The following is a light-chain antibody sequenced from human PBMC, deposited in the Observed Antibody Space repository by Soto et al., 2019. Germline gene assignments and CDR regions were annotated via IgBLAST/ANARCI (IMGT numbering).Light chain of an antibody. V-gene: IGKV4-1*01. CDR2: WAS. J-gene: IGKJ1*01. CDR1: QSVLYSSNNKNY. CDR3: QQYYSTPRT. Sequence: DIVMTQSPDSLAVSLGERATINCKSRQSVLYSSNNKNYLAWYQQKPGQPPNLLIYWASTRESGVPDRFSGSGSGTDFTLTISSLQAEDVAVYYCQQYYSTPRTFGQGTKVDIK.